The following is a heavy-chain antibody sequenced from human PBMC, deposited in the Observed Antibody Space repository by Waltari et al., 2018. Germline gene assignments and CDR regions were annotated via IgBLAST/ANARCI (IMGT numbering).Heavy chain of an antibody. V-gene: IGHV1-24*01. CDR2: LEPGRRDN. D-gene: IGHD2-15*01. CDR1: GYSLTELS. J-gene: IGHJ4*02. CDR3: ATDWGYCSDDSCYVGERGDY. Sequence: VQLIQSGAEVKKPGASVRLSCKVSGYSLTELSIHWVRQPPGKGLEWMGGLEPGRRDNTYKKRCQGRVTMTEDTSTDTAYMELRSLTSDDTAVFYCATDWGYCSDDSCYVGERGDYWGQGTLVTVSS.